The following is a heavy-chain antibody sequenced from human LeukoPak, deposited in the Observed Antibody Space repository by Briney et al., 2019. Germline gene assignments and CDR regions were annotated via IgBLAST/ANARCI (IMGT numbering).Heavy chain of an antibody. V-gene: IGHV5-51*01. CDR3: ARRPPNYYDSSGYSVFDY. D-gene: IGHD3-22*01. CDR2: IHPVDSGT. Sequence: GEAMQISCKGAGYSSTTYWIAWLRQMPGKGGEWMGIIHPVDSGTRYSPSFQGQVTISADKSASTAYLQWSSLKASDTAIYYCARRPPNYYDSSGYSVFDYWGQGILVTVSS. J-gene: IGHJ4*02. CDR1: GYSSTTYW.